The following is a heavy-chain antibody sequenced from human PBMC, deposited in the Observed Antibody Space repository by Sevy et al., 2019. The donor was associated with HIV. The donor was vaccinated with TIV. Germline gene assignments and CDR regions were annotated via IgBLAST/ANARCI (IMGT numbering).Heavy chain of an antibody. D-gene: IGHD1-26*01. CDR2: TSYDGSHK. V-gene: IGHV3-30*04. J-gene: IGHJ1*01. CDR1: GFIFSNFA. CDR3: ARGENDDEFFQY. Sequence: GGSLRLSCTVSGFIFSNFAMHWVRQAPGKGLEWVAVTSYDGSHKYYADSGKGRFTVSRDNSRNIRSLEMNSLRRDDTAVYYCARGENDDEFFQYWGQGTLVTVSS.